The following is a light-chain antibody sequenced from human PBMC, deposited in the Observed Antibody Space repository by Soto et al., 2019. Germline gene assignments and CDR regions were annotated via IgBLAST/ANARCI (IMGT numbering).Light chain of an antibody. J-gene: IGKJ1*01. CDR3: QQYASSQ. Sequence: VFTQSPCTLSLSPGERATLSCRASQSLPNKYLAWYQQKPGQAPRLLIYGASSRATGIPDRFSGGGSGTDFTLTINRLEPEDFAVYFCQQYASSQFGQGTKVDIK. CDR1: QSLPNKY. V-gene: IGKV3-20*01. CDR2: GAS.